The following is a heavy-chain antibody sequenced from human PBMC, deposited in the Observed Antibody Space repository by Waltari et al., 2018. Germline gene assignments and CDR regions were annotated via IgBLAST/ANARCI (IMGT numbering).Heavy chain of an antibody. CDR3: AGHYDILTGPFDY. CDR1: GGSISSSSYY. CDR2: IYYSGRT. D-gene: IGHD3-9*01. V-gene: IGHV4-39*01. Sequence: QLQLQESGPGLVKPSETLSLTCTVSGGSISSSSYYWGWIRQPPGKGLEWIGSIYYSGRTYYNPSLKSRVTISVDTSKNQFSLKLSSVTAADTAVYYCAGHYDILTGPFDYWGQGTLVTVSS. J-gene: IGHJ4*02.